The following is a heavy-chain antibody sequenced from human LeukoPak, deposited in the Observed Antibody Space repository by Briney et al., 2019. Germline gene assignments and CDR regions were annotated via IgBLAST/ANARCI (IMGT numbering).Heavy chain of an antibody. CDR3: ARDVSRYYDFWSGYSYYYYYMDV. CDR1: GFTFSTYW. D-gene: IGHD3-3*01. J-gene: IGHJ6*03. Sequence: GGSLRLSCAASGFTFSTYWINWVRQAPGKGLEWVSSISSSSSYIYYADSVKGRFTISRDNAKNSLYLQMNSLRAEDTAVYYCARDVSRYYDFWSGYSYYYYYMDVWGKGTTVTVSS. V-gene: IGHV3-21*01. CDR2: ISSSSSYI.